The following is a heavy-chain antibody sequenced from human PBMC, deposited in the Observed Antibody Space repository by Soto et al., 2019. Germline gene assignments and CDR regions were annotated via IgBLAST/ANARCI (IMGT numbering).Heavy chain of an antibody. Sequence: PGGSLRLSCTASGFTFGDYAMSWVRQAPGKGLEWVGFIRSKAYGGTTEYAASVKGRFTISRDDSKSIAYLQMNSLKTEDTAVYYCTTGGDYYGSGSYYNVPYGMDVWGQGTTVTVSS. CDR2: IRSKAYGGTT. CDR1: GFTFGDYA. D-gene: IGHD3-10*01. J-gene: IGHJ6*02. CDR3: TTGGDYYGSGSYYNVPYGMDV. V-gene: IGHV3-49*04.